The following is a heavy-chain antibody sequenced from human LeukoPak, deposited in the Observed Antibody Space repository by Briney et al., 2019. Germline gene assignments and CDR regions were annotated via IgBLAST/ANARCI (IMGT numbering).Heavy chain of an antibody. V-gene: IGHV4-39*02. Sequence: SETLSLTCTVSGGSVSSTNYYWGWIRQPPEKGLEWIGTIYYSGTTDYNPSLKSRLTTSVDTSKNHFSLKLSSVTAADTAVYCCAGVTIFGVVTHFDTWGQGTLVTVSS. CDR2: IYYSGTT. J-gene: IGHJ4*02. CDR1: GGSVSSTNYY. CDR3: AGVTIFGVVTHFDT. D-gene: IGHD3-3*01.